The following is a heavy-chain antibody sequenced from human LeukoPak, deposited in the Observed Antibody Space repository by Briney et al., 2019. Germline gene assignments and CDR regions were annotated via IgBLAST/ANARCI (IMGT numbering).Heavy chain of an antibody. J-gene: IGHJ4*02. CDR1: GDSISSTNYY. V-gene: IGHV4-39*01. CDR3: ATSGWYLLPGVY. D-gene: IGHD6-19*01. Sequence: PSETLSLTCTDSGDSISSTNYYWGWIRQPPGKGLEWIGSIYYSGSTYYNPSLESRVTISVDTSKNQFSLKLSSVTAADTAVYYCATSGWYLLPGVYWGQGTLVTVSS. CDR2: IYYSGST.